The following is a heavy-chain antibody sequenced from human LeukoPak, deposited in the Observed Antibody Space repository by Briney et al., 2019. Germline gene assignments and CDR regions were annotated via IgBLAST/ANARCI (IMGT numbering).Heavy chain of an antibody. D-gene: IGHD3-22*01. Sequence: GGSLRLPCAASGFTFSDYWMSWVRQAPGKGLEWVANIKQDGSEKHYVDSLRGRFTISRDNAKNSLDLQMNSLRAEDTAVYFCARDLYYFDSSGYYASDLWGQGTLVTVSS. CDR1: GFTFSDYW. CDR2: IKQDGSEK. V-gene: IGHV3-7*01. CDR3: ARDLYYFDSSGYYASDL. J-gene: IGHJ5*02.